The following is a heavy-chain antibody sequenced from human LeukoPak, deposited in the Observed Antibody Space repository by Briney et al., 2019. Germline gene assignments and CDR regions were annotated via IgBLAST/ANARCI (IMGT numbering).Heavy chain of an antibody. CDR3: DRGYSIDY. J-gene: IGHJ4*02. Sequence: GGSLRLSCAASGFTFSSYGMHWVRQAPGKGLEWVAVISYDGSNKYYADSVKGRFTISRDNSKNTLYLQVNSLRAEDTAVYYCDRGYSIDYWGQGTLVTVSS. CDR1: GFTFSSYG. V-gene: IGHV3-30*03. CDR2: ISYDGSNK. D-gene: IGHD6-13*01.